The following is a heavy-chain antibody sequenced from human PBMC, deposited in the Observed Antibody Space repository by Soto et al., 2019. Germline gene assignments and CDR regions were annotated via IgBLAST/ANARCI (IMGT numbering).Heavy chain of an antibody. CDR2: ISGSGGST. CDR3: AKDSPIGYDAFDI. J-gene: IGHJ3*02. CDR1: GFTFSSYA. D-gene: IGHD2-15*01. V-gene: IGHV3-23*01. Sequence: GGSLRLSCASSGFTFSSYAMSLVRQAPGKGLEWVSAISGSGGSTYYADSVKGRFTISRDNSKNTLYLQMNSLRAEDTAVYYCAKDSPIGYDAFDIWGQGTMVTVSS.